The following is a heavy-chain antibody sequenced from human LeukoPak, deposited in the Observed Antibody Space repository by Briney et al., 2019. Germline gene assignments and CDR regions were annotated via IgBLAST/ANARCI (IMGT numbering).Heavy chain of an antibody. V-gene: IGHV5-51*01. CDR1: GYSFTSYW. CDR3: TMSYYYDSSGYSVFDP. D-gene: IGHD3-22*01. J-gene: IGHJ5*02. CDR2: IYPGDSDT. Sequence: GESLKISCKGSGYSFTSYWIGWVRQMPGKGLEWMGIIYPGDSDTRYSPSFQGQVTISADKSISTAYLQWSSLKASDTAMYYCTMSYYYDSSGYSVFDPWGQGTLVTVSS.